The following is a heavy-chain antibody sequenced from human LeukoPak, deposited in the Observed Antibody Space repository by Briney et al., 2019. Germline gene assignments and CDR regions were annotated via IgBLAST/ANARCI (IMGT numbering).Heavy chain of an antibody. J-gene: IGHJ6*02. CDR2: ISGSGGST. CDR3: AKVPGYYGVDV. V-gene: IGHV3-23*01. Sequence: GGSLRLSCAASGFTFSSYAMSWVRQAPGKGLEWVSAISGSGGSTYYADSVKGRFTISRDNSRNTLYLHMKSLRADDTAIYYCAKVPGYYGVDVWGQGTTVTVSS. D-gene: IGHD2-2*03. CDR1: GFTFSSYA.